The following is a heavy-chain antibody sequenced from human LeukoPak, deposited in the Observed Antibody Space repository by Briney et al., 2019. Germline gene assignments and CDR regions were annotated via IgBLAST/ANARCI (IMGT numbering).Heavy chain of an antibody. V-gene: IGHV3-7*01. CDR1: GFAFNNYW. CDR2: IKQDGSQI. J-gene: IGHJ4*02. D-gene: IGHD2-2*01. Sequence: PGGSLRLSCAASGFAFNNYWMTWVRQAPGKGLEWVANIKQDGSQIYYVDSVKGRFTISRDNAKNSVYLQMNSLRAADTGVYYCARIGYSSSCTDYWGRGTLVTVSS. CDR3: ARIGYSSSCTDY.